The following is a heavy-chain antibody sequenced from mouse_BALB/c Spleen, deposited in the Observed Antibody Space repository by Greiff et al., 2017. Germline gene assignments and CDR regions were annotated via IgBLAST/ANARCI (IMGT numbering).Heavy chain of an antibody. CDR1: GFTFSSYT. CDR3: TRVYYDYDNAMDY. V-gene: IGHV5-6-4*01. CDR2: ISSGGSYT. Sequence: EVQLVESGGGLVKPGGSLKLSCAASGFTFSSYTMSWVRQTPEKRLEWVATISSGGSYTYYPDSVKGRFTISRDNAKNTLYLQMSSLKSEDTAMYYCTRVYYDYDNAMDYWGQGTSVTVSS. D-gene: IGHD2-4*01. J-gene: IGHJ4*01.